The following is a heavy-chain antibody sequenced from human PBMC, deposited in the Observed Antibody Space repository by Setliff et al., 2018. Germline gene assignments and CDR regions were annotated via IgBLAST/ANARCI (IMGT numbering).Heavy chain of an antibody. CDR1: VGPSVVTT. V-gene: IGHV4-34*01. Sequence: PSETLSSPALSMVGPSVVTTGAGSASPGKGLEWIGEINHSGSTNYNPSLKSRVTISVDTSKNQFSLKLSSVTAADTAVYYCARGTMIVDREFNWFDPWGQGTLVTVSS. CDR3: ARGTMIVDREFNWFDP. D-gene: IGHD3-22*01. CDR2: INHSGST. J-gene: IGHJ5*02.